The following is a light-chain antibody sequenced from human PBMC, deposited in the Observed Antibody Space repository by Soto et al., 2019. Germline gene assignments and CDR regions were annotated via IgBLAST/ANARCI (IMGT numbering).Light chain of an antibody. Sequence: TQSPSSLSASVGDRVTITCRASQSISSYLNWYQQKPGKAPKLLIYDASNLETGVPSRFSGSGSGTDFTFTISSLQPEDIAAYYCQQYDNLPLTFGGGTKVDIK. CDR3: QQYDNLPLT. V-gene: IGKV1-33*01. J-gene: IGKJ4*01. CDR2: DAS. CDR1: QSISSY.